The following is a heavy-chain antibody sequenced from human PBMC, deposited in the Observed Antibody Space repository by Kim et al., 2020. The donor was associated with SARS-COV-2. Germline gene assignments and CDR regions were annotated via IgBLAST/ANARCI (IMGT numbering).Heavy chain of an antibody. V-gene: IGHV7-4-1*02. Sequence: SVKVSCKASGYTFTSYAMNWVRQAPGQGLEWMGWINTNTGNPTYAQGFTGRFVFSLDTSVSTAYLQISSLKAEDTAVYYCAREGRGLHGLRYFDWGWFDPWGQGTLVTVSS. CDR3: AREGRGLHGLRYFDWGWFDP. J-gene: IGHJ5*02. D-gene: IGHD3-9*01. CDR2: INTNTGNP. CDR1: GYTFTSYA.